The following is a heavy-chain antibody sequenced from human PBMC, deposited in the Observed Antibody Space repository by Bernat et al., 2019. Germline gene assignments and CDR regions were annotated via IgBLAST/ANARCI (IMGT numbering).Heavy chain of an antibody. Sequence: EVQLVESGGGLVKPGESLRLSCAASGFTFSSYSMNWVRQAPGKGLEWVSSISSSSSSYIYYADSVKGRFTISRDNAKNSLYLQMNSLRAEDTAVYYCARRGGSSYSPSYYYSGMDVWGQGTTVTVSS. CDR1: GFTFSSYS. V-gene: IGHV3-21*01. CDR3: ARRGGSSYSPSYYYSGMDV. D-gene: IGHD6-6*01. J-gene: IGHJ6*02. CDR2: ISSSSSSYI.